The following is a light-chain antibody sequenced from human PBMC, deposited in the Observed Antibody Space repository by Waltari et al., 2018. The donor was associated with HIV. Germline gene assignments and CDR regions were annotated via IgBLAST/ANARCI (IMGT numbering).Light chain of an antibody. CDR3: QSYDSSMSLYV. V-gene: IGLV1-40*01. CDR1: SSNIGAGYD. Sequence: QSVLTQPPSVSGAPGQRVTISCTGSSSNIGAGYDVHWYKQLPGTAPKLLIYGNSKRPAGVPDRFSGSKSGTSASLAITGLQAEDEADYYCQSYDSSMSLYVFGTGTKVTVL. J-gene: IGLJ1*01. CDR2: GNS.